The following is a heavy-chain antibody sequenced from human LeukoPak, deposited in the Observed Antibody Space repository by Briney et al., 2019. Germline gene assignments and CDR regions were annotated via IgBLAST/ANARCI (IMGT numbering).Heavy chain of an antibody. CDR2: IYYSGST. D-gene: IGHD3-9*01. V-gene: IGHV4-31*03. CDR3: ARDMTDWWFDP. Sequence: PSQTLCLTCTVSGGSISSGGYYWSWIRQHPGKGLEWIGYIYYSGSTHYNPSLKSRVTISVDTSKNQFSLKLSSVTAADTAVYYCARDMTDWWFDPWGQGTLVTVSS. CDR1: GGSISSGGYY. J-gene: IGHJ5*02.